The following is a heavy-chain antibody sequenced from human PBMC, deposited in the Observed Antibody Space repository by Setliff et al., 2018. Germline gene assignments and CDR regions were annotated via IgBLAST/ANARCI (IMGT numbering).Heavy chain of an antibody. CDR2: ISSNSHYK. Sequence: PGGSLRLSCAASGFAFNSYSMNWVRQAPGKGLEWVSFISSNSHYKYYADSLEGRFTISRDNTKNSLYLQMNSLRVEDTAVYYCVRDVAGGSHATYFDYWGQGTLVTVSS. CDR1: GFAFNSYS. D-gene: IGHD1-26*01. CDR3: VRDVAGGSHATYFDY. J-gene: IGHJ4*02. V-gene: IGHV3-21*01.